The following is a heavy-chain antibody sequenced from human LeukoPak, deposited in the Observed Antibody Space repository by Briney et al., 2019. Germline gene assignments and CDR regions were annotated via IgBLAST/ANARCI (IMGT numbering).Heavy chain of an antibody. D-gene: IGHD6-6*01. CDR3: ARDSERPSSSCYD. CDR1: GYTFTGYY. Sequence: ASVKVSCKASGYTFTGYYMHWVRQAPGQGLEWMGWINPNSGGTNYAQKFQGRVTMTRDTSISTAYMELSRLRSDDTAVYYCARDSERPSSSCYDWGQGTLVTVSS. J-gene: IGHJ4*02. V-gene: IGHV1-2*02. CDR2: INPNSGGT.